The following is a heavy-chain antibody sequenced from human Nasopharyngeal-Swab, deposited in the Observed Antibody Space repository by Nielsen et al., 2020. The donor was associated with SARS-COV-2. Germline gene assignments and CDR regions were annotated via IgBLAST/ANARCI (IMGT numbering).Heavy chain of an antibody. Sequence: SETLSLTCAVYGGSFSGYYWSWIRQPPGKGLEWIGEINHSGSTNYNPSLKSRVTISVDTSKNQFSLKLTSVTAADTAVHYCAREYCSGGSCYSPVGRKRNWFDPWGQGTLVTVSS. V-gene: IGHV4-34*01. CDR3: AREYCSGGSCYSPVGRKRNWFDP. CDR2: INHSGST. D-gene: IGHD2-15*01. J-gene: IGHJ5*02. CDR1: GGSFSGYY.